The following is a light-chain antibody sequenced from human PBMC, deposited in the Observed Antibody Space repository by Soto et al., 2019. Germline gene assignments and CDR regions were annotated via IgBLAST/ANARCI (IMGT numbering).Light chain of an antibody. CDR3: AAWDDSLSGVV. Sequence: QSVLTQPPSASGTPGQRVTISCSGSSSNIGSNYVYWFQQVPGTAPKLLIYRNNRRPSGVPDRSSGSKSGTSASLAISGLRSEDEGDYYCAAWDDSLSGVVFGGGTKLTVL. CDR2: RNN. V-gene: IGLV1-47*01. J-gene: IGLJ2*01. CDR1: SSNIGSNY.